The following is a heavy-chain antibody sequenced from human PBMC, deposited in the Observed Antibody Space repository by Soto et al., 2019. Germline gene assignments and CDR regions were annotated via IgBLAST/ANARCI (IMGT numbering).Heavy chain of an antibody. V-gene: IGHV4-39*01. CDR1: GGSISSSSYY. CDR3: ARLIRYCSSTSCLIFDY. CDR2: IYYSGST. J-gene: IGHJ4*02. Sequence: PSETLSLTCTVSGGSISSSSYYWGWIRQPPGKGLEWIGSIYYSGSTYYNPSLKSRVTISVDTSKNQFSLKLSSVTAADTAVYYCARLIRYCSSTSCLIFDYWGQGTLVTVSS. D-gene: IGHD2-2*01.